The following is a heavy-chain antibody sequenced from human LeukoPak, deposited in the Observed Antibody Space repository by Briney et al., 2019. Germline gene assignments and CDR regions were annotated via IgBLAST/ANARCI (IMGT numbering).Heavy chain of an antibody. CDR1: GFTFDDYG. D-gene: IGHD4-17*01. V-gene: IGHV3-21*01. Sequence: GGSLRLSCAASGFTFDDYGMHWVRQAPGKGLEWVSGISGSSYYIYYADSVKGRFTISRDNAKNSLYLQMNSLRAEDTAVYYCARGGRTTWHGMDVWGQGTTVTVSS. CDR3: ARGGRTTWHGMDV. J-gene: IGHJ6*02. CDR2: ISGSSYYI.